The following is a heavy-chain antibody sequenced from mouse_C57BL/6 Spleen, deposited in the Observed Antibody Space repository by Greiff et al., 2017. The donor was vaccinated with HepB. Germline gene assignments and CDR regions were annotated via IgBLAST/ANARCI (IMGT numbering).Heavy chain of an antibody. CDR1: GYAFSSYW. D-gene: IGHD2-2*01. V-gene: IGHV1-80*01. Sequence: VQLVESGAELVKPGASVKISCKASGYAFSSYWMNWVKQRPGKGLEWIGQIYPGDGDTNYNGKFKGKATLTADKSSSTAYMQLSSLTSEDSAVYLCARYGYYDAMDYWGQGTSVTVSS. J-gene: IGHJ4*01. CDR2: IYPGDGDT. CDR3: ARYGYYDAMDY.